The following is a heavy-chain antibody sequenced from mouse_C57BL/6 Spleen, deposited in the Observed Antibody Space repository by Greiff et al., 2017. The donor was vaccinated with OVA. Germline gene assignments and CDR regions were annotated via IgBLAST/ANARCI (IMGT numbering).Heavy chain of an antibody. V-gene: IGHV5-4*01. CDR3: ARGENGNYYFDY. Sequence: EVQLVESGGGLVKPGGSLKLSCAASGFTFSSYAMSWVRQTPEKRLEWVATISDGGSYTYYPDNVKGRFTISRDNAKNNLYLQMSHLKSEDTAMYYCARGENGNYYFDYWGQGTTLTVSS. CDR2: ISDGGSYT. CDR1: GFTFSSYA. J-gene: IGHJ2*01. D-gene: IGHD2-1*01.